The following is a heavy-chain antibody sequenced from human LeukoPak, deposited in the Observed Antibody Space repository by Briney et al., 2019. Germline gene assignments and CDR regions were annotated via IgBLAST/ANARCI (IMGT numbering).Heavy chain of an antibody. D-gene: IGHD3-16*01. CDR2: VYYTGST. V-gene: IGHV4-59*01. J-gene: IGHJ4*02. CDR3: ARNSDYVWGTQDY. Sequence: PSETLSLTCTVSGGSISSYYWSWVRQPPGKGLEWIGFVYYTGSTNYNPSLKSRVTISVDTSKNQFSLKLSSVTAADTAVYYCARNSDYVWGTQDYWGQGTLVTVSS. CDR1: GGSISSYY.